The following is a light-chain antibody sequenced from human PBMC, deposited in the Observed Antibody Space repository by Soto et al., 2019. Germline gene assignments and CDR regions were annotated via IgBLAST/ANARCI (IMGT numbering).Light chain of an antibody. CDR1: SSNIGAGYD. J-gene: IGLJ1*01. V-gene: IGLV1-40*01. CDR3: ATWDDRIYV. Sequence: QSVLTQPPSVSGAPGQRVTISCTGSSSNIGAGYDVYWYQQLPGTAPKLLIYSNTQRPLGVPVRFSGSKSGTSASLAISGLQSEDEADYYCATWDDRIYVFGAGTKLTVL. CDR2: SNT.